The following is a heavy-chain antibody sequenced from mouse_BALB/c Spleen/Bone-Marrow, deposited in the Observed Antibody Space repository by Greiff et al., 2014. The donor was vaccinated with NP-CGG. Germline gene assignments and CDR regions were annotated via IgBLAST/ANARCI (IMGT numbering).Heavy chain of an antibody. Sequence: VQLKESGPELVKPGTSVKMFCKASGYTFTSYVMHWVKQKPGQGLEWIGYIIPYNDGTKYNEKFKGKATLTSDKSSSTAYMELGSLTSEDSAVYYCASHDGYYVGWYFDVWGAGTTVTVSS. J-gene: IGHJ1*01. V-gene: IGHV1-14*01. CDR2: IIPYNDGT. CDR3: ASHDGYYVGWYFDV. D-gene: IGHD2-3*01. CDR1: GYTFTSYV.